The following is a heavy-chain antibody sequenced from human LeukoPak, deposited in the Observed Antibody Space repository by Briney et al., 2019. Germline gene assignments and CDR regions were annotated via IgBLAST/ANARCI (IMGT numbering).Heavy chain of an antibody. V-gene: IGHV1-2*02. CDR3: ARDLGFSGSYHDY. Sequence: ASVKVSCKASGYTFTGYYMHWVRQAPGQGLEWMGWINPNSGGTNYAQKFQGRVTMTRDTSISTAYMELSRLRSDDTAVYYCARDLGFSGSYHDYWGQGTLVTVSS. CDR2: INPNSGGT. D-gene: IGHD3-10*01. CDR1: GYTFTGYY. J-gene: IGHJ4*02.